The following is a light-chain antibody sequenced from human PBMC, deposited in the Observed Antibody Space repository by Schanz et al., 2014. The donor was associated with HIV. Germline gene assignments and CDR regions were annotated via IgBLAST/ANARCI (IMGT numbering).Light chain of an antibody. CDR1: QSLLHSNGYNY. V-gene: IGKV2-28*01. J-gene: IGKJ3*01. CDR3: MQGLQTPQFT. Sequence: DIVMTQSPLSLPVTPGEPASISCRSSQSLLHSNGYNYLDWYLQKPGQSPQLLIYLGSNRASGVPDRFSGSGSGTYFTLKISRVEAEDVGVYYCMQGLQTPQFTFGPGTKVDIK. CDR2: LGS.